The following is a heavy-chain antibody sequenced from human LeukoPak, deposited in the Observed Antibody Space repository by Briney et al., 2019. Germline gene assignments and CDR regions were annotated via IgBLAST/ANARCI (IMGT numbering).Heavy chain of an antibody. V-gene: IGHV3-7*04. CDR2: INEDGSAK. CDR1: GFTFSNCW. J-gene: IGHJ4*02. D-gene: IGHD1-26*01. CDR3: ARELTNGSPGVLDY. Sequence: PGGSLRLSCAASGFTFSNCWMTWVRQAPGKGLEWVASINEDGSAKYYVDSVKGRFSISRDNAKNSLFLQINSLRAEDTAVHYCARELTNGSPGVLDYWGQGTLVTVSS.